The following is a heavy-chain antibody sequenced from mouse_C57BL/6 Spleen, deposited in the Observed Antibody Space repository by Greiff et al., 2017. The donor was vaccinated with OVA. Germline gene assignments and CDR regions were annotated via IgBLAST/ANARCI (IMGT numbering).Heavy chain of an antibody. CDR1: GFNIKDDY. J-gene: IGHJ4*01. D-gene: IGHD2-12*01. Sequence: VQLQQSGAELVRPGASVKLSCTASGFNIKDDYMHWVKQRPEQGLEWIGWLDPENGDTESASKFQGKATITADTSSNTAYLQLSSLTSEDTAVYYCTLYSPYAMDYWGQGTSVTVSS. CDR2: LDPENGDT. CDR3: TLYSPYAMDY. V-gene: IGHV14-4*01.